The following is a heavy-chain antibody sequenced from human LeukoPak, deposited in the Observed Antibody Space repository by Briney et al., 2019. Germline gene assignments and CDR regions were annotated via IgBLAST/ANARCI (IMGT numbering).Heavy chain of an antibody. V-gene: IGHV4-61*02. CDR2: IYTSGST. CDR1: GGSISSGSYY. Sequence: SETLSLTCTVSGGSISSGSYYWSWIRQPAGKGLEWIGRIYTSGSTNYNPSLKSRVTISVDTSKNQFSLKLSSVTAADTAVYYCARHVPYYYGSGRPGFDYWGQGTLVTVSS. CDR3: ARHVPYYYGSGRPGFDY. D-gene: IGHD3-10*01. J-gene: IGHJ4*02.